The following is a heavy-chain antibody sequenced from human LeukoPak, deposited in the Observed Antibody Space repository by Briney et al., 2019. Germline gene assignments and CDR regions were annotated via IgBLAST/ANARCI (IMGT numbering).Heavy chain of an antibody. V-gene: IGHV3-23*01. D-gene: IGHD1-26*01. J-gene: IGHJ4*02. Sequence: GGSLRLSCAASGFTFNTYGMSWVRQAPGKGLEWVSGISGSGGATYYADSVKGRFTISRDNAKNSLYLQMNSLRAEDTAVYYCARDALEGATDYWGQGTLVTVSS. CDR1: GFTFNTYG. CDR2: ISGSGGAT. CDR3: ARDALEGATDY.